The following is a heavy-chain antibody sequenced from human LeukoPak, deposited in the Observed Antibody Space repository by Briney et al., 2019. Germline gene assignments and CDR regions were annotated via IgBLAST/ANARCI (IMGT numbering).Heavy chain of an antibody. J-gene: IGHJ4*02. V-gene: IGHV3-15*01. CDR2: IKSKTDGGTT. CDR3: TTEGSITMALSIDY. D-gene: IGHD3-10*01. Sequence: PGGSLRLSCAASGFTFSNAWMSWVRQAPGKGREGVGRIKSKTDGGTTDYAAPVKGRFTISRDDSKNTLYLQMNSLKTEDTAVYYCTTEGSITMALSIDYWGQGTLVTVSS. CDR1: GFTFSNAW.